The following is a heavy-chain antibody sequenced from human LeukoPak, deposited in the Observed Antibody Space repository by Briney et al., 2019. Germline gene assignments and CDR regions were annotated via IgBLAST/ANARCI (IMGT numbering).Heavy chain of an antibody. V-gene: IGHV3-30*18. D-gene: IGHD5-18*01. CDR2: ISHGGSNE. CDR3: AKLRDSYGLRYAMDV. J-gene: IGHJ6*02. CDR1: GFTFSSYG. Sequence: GGSLRLSCAASGFTFSSYGMHWVRQAPGKGLEWVAVISHGGSNEYYADSVKGRFTISRDNSKNTLSLQMNSLRAEDTAIYYCAKLRDSYGLRYAMDVWGQGTTVTVSS.